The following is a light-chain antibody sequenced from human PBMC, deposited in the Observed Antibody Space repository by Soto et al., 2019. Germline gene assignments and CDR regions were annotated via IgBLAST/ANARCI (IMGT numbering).Light chain of an antibody. CDR2: RNN. Sequence: QSVLSQPPSASGTPGQRVTISCSGSSSNIGRNYVYWYQQVPGTAPKLLIFRNNQRPSGVPDRFSGSKSGTSASLAISWLRSEYEADYFCAAWDYSLSGYWVFGGGTKLTGL. CDR3: AAWDYSLSGYWV. V-gene: IGLV1-47*01. J-gene: IGLJ3*02. CDR1: SSNIGRNY.